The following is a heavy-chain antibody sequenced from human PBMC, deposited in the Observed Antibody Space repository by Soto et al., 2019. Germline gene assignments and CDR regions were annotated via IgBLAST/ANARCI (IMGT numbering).Heavy chain of an antibody. V-gene: IGHV4-59*01. CDR3: ARHPGASFDY. CDR2: IHYTGST. D-gene: IGHD3-10*01. J-gene: IGHJ4*02. CDR1: GGSFSSYY. Sequence: PSETLSLTCTASGGSFSSYYWSWIRQSPGKGLEWIGYIHYTGSTNYNPSLKSRVTISLDTSRIQFSLKVTSVTAADTAVYYCARHPGASFDYWGQGTLVTVSS.